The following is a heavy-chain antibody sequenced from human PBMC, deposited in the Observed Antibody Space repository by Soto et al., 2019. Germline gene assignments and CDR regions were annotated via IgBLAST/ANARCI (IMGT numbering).Heavy chain of an antibody. Sequence: EVQLVESGGGLVQPGGSLRLSCAASGFTVSSNYMSWVRQAPGKGLEWVSVIYSGGSTYYADSVKGRFTISRDNSKSTLYLQMNSLRAEDTAVYYCARGLWSGIPLLCCYYMDVWGKGTTVTVSS. CDR1: GFTVSSNY. D-gene: IGHD3-3*01. V-gene: IGHV3-66*01. CDR3: ARGLWSGIPLLCCYYMDV. CDR2: IYSGGST. J-gene: IGHJ6*03.